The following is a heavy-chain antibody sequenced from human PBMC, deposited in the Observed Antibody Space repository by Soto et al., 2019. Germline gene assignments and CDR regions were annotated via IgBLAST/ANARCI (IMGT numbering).Heavy chain of an antibody. J-gene: IGHJ3*02. CDR2: ISPSSSYT. Sequence: PGGSLRLSCAASGFTFSDYYMSWIRQAPGKGLEWVSYISPSSSYTNYAVSVKGRFTISRDNAKNSVYLQMNSLRAEDTAVHYCARNHIAASGTSAYDIWGQGTMVTVS. V-gene: IGHV3-11*06. CDR3: ARNHIAASGTSAYDI. D-gene: IGHD6-13*01. CDR1: GFTFSDYY.